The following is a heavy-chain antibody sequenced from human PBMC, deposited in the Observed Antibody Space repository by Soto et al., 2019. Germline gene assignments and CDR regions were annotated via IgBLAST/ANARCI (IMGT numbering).Heavy chain of an antibody. D-gene: IGHD1-1*01. V-gene: IGHV1-69*13. CDR1: GGTLRSYA. CDR3: ASPSHWNDVVGMDV. CDR2: IIPIFGTA. J-gene: IGHJ6*02. Sequence: SVEVSCQCSGGTLRSYAISWVRQAPGQGLEWMGGIIPIFGTANYAQKFQGRVTITADESTSTAYMELSSLRSEDTAVYYCASPSHWNDVVGMDVWGQGTTVTV.